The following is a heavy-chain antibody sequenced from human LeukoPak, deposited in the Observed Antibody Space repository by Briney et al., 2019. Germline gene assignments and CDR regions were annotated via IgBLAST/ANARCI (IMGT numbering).Heavy chain of an antibody. D-gene: IGHD6-13*01. J-gene: IGHJ4*02. Sequence: MSSETLSLTCTVSGGSISSSGYYWGWIRQPPGKGLGWIGSIYYSGSTYYNPSLKSRVTISVDTSKNQFSLNLRSVTVADTAVYYCARGTTAAAGAVWGQGTLVTVSS. V-gene: IGHV4-39*01. CDR3: ARGTTAAAGAV. CDR1: GGSISSSGYY. CDR2: IYYSGST.